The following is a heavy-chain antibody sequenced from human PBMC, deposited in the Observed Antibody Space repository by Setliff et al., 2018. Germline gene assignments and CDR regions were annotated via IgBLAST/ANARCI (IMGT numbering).Heavy chain of an antibody. J-gene: IGHJ4*02. CDR3: ARRTEYYNFWSGYYDY. V-gene: IGHV4-38-2*01. D-gene: IGHD3-3*01. CDR2: INHSGST. Sequence: PSETLSLTCAVSGYSISSGYYWGWIRQPPGKGLEWIGEINHSGSTNYNPSLKSRVTISVDTSKNQFSLKLSSVTAADTAVYYCARRTEYYNFWSGYYDYWGQGTLVTVSS. CDR1: GYSISSGYY.